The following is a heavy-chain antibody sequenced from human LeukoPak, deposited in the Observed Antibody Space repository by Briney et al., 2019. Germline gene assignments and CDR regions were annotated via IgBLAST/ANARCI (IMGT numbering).Heavy chain of an antibody. V-gene: IGHV3-23*01. J-gene: IGHJ4*02. CDR3: AKDNIGAVAGTGLNY. D-gene: IGHD6-19*01. CDR1: GFTFSTYA. Sequence: PGGSLRLSCAASGFTFSTYAMSWVRQAPGKGLEWVSGISDSGGRTYYADSVKGRFTISRDNAKNSLYLQMNSLRAEDTALYYCAKDNIGAVAGTGLNYWGQGTLVTVSS. CDR2: ISDSGGRT.